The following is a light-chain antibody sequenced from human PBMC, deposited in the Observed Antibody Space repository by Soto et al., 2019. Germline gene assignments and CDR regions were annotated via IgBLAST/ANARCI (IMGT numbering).Light chain of an antibody. CDR1: QDISNY. Sequence: DIQMTQSPSSLSASVGDRVTITCQASQDISNYLNWYQQKLGKAPKLLIYDASNLEPGVPSGFSGSGSGTEFIFTISSLQPEDIATYYCQQYDTLSFTFGPGTKVDIK. V-gene: IGKV1-33*01. CDR3: QQYDTLSFT. J-gene: IGKJ3*01. CDR2: DAS.